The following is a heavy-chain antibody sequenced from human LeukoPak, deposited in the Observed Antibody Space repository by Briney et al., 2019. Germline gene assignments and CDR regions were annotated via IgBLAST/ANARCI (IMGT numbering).Heavy chain of an antibody. V-gene: IGHV3-74*01. Sequence: QAGGSLRLSCAASEFTISRYWMHWVRQAPGKGRVWVSNINNDGSITTYADSVKGRFTISRDNVKNTLFLQMNSLGAEDTAIYYCTRGWNTTPRSGFDIWGLGTMVTVSS. J-gene: IGHJ3*02. CDR1: EFTISRYW. CDR3: TRGWNTTPRSGFDI. CDR2: INNDGSIT. D-gene: IGHD1/OR15-1a*01.